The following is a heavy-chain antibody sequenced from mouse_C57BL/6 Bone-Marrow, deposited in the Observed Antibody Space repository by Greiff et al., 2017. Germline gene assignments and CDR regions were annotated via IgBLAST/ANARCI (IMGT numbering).Heavy chain of an antibody. V-gene: IGHV1-52*01. D-gene: IGHD4-1*01. CDR2: IDPSDSET. J-gene: IGHJ4*01. CDR3: ARGGTNWGYYYAMDY. Sequence: SCKASGYTFTSYWMHWVKQRPIQGLEWIGNIDPSDSETHYNQKFKDKATLTVDKSSSTAYMQLSSLTSEDSAVYYCARGGTNWGYYYAMDYWGQGTSVTVSS. CDR1: GYTFTSYW.